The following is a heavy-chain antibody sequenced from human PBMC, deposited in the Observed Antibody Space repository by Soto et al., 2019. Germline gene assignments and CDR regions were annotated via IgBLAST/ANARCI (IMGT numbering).Heavy chain of an antibody. CDR3: ARDDDLRSGNGYYYGMDV. CDR1: GYTFTSYG. D-gene: IGHD3-3*01. V-gene: IGHV1-18*01. J-gene: IGHJ6*02. Sequence: AASVKGSCKASGYTFTSYGISWGRQAPGQGLEWMGWISAYNGNTNYAQKLQGRVTMTTETSTSTAYMELRSLRSDDTAVYYCARDDDLRSGNGYYYGMDVWGQGTTVTVSS. CDR2: ISAYNGNT.